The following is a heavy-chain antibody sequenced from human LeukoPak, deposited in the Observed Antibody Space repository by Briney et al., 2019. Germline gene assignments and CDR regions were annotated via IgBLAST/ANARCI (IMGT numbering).Heavy chain of an antibody. CDR3: ARGGAFGVDRNDY. Sequence: GGSLRLSCAASGFTFSSYSMNWVRQAPGKGLELVSSISSSSSYIYYADSVKGRFTISRDNAKNSLYLQMNSLRAEDTAVYYCARGGAFGVDRNDYWGQGTLVTVSS. CDR2: ISSSSSYI. CDR1: GFTFSSYS. J-gene: IGHJ4*02. D-gene: IGHD3-3*01. V-gene: IGHV3-21*01.